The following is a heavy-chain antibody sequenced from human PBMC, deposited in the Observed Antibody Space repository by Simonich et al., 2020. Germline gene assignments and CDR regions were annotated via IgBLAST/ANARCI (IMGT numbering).Heavy chain of an antibody. D-gene: IGHD3-9*01. Sequence: EVQLVESGGGLVQPGGSLRLSCAASGFTFSSYEMNWVRQGPGKGLGWVSYISSSGSTIYDADSVKGRFTISRDNAKNSLYLQMNSLRAEDTAVYYCASDGAYDTVVTGAYWGQGTLVTVSS. CDR2: ISSSGSTI. CDR3: ASDGAYDTVVTGAY. CDR1: GFTFSSYE. V-gene: IGHV3-48*03. J-gene: IGHJ4*02.